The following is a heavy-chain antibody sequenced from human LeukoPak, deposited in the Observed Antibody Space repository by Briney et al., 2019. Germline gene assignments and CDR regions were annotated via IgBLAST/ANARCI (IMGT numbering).Heavy chain of an antibody. D-gene: IGHD3-22*01. CDR3: ARDEYYYDSSGYSDY. J-gene: IGHJ4*02. CDR1: GFTFSSYA. V-gene: IGHV3-30-3*01. CDR2: ISYDGSNK. Sequence: QPGGSLGLSCAASGFTFSSYAMHWVRQAPGKGLEWVAVISYDGSNKYYADSVKGRFTISRDNSKNTLYLQMNSLRAEDTAVYYCARDEYYYDSSGYSDYWGQGTLVTVSS.